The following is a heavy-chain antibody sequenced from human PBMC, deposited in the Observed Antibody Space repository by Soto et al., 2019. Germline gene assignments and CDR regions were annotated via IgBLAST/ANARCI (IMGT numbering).Heavy chain of an antibody. CDR1: GGSFSGYY. J-gene: IGHJ4*02. D-gene: IGHD3-22*01. CDR3: ARGSRRITMIVVVIRGAGRYFDY. Sequence: QVQLQQWGAGLLKPSETLSLTCAVYGGSFSGYYWSWIRQPPGKGLEWIGEINHSGSTNYNPSLKSRVTISVDTSKNQFSLKLSSVTAADTAVYYCARGSRRITMIVVVIRGAGRYFDYWGQGTLVTVSS. CDR2: INHSGST. V-gene: IGHV4-34*01.